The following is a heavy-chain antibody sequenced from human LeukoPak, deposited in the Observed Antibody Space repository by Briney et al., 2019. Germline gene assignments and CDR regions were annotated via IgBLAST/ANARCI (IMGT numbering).Heavy chain of an antibody. J-gene: IGHJ4*02. CDR3: AREGLVYDILTGYSQHFDY. CDR1: GYTFTSYY. D-gene: IGHD3-9*01. V-gene: IGHV1-46*01. CDR2: INPSGGST. Sequence: ASVKVSCKASGYTFTSYYMHWVRQAPGQGLEWMGIINPSGGSTSYAQKFQGRVTMTRDTSTSTVYMELSSQRSEDTAVYYCAREGLVYDILTGYSQHFDYWGQGTLVTVSS.